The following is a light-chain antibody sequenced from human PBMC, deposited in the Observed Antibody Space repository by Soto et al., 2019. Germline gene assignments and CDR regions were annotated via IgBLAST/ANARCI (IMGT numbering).Light chain of an antibody. CDR1: SSDVGAYNF. CDR3: CSYAGSYTLV. V-gene: IGLV2-11*01. J-gene: IGLJ3*02. Sequence: QSALTQPRSVSGSPGQSVTISCTGTSSDVGAYNFVSWYQQHPGRVPKLMIYDVSRRPSGVTDRFSGSKSGNTASLTISGLQADDDADYYCCSYAGSYTLVFGGGTKLTVL. CDR2: DVS.